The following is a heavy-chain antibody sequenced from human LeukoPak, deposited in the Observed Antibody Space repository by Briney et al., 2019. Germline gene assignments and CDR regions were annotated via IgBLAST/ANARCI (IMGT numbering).Heavy chain of an antibody. D-gene: IGHD3-22*01. J-gene: IGHJ4*02. CDR2: IIPIFGIA. V-gene: IGHV1-69*04. CDR3: AREYDSSGYLDY. Sequence: SVKVSCKASGGTFSSYAISWVRQAPGQGLEWMGRIIPIFGIANYAQKFQGRVTITADKSTSTAYMELSSLRSEDTAVYYCAREYDSSGYLDYWGQGTLVTVSS. CDR1: GGTFSSYA.